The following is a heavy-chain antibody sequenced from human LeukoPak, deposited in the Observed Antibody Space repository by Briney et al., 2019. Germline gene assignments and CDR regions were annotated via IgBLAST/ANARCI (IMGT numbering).Heavy chain of an antibody. CDR3: AGDAQNAGFDY. J-gene: IGHJ4*02. V-gene: IGHV3-74*01. CDR1: GFNFGNYW. Sequence: GGSLRLSCVAAGFNFGNYWMHWVRQAPGKEPVCISRITGDGSSTVYADPVTGRFTISRDNAKNSLYLQMNSLRAEDTAVYYCAGDAQNAGFDYWGQGTLVTVSS. CDR2: ITGDGSST.